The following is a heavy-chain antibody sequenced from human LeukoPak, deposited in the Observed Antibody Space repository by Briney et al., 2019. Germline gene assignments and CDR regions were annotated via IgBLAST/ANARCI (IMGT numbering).Heavy chain of an antibody. CDR2: ISAYNGNT. Sequence: ASVKVSCKASGYTFTSYGISWVRQAPGQGLEWMGWISAYNGNTNYAQKLQGRVTMTTDTSTSTAYMELRSLRSDDTAVYYCARSLGYYDSSGYALDIWGQGTMVTVSS. D-gene: IGHD3-22*01. CDR1: GYTFTSYG. J-gene: IGHJ3*02. CDR3: ARSLGYYDSSGYALDI. V-gene: IGHV1-18*01.